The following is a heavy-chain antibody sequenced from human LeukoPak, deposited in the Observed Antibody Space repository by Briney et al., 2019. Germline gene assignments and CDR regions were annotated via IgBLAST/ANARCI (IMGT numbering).Heavy chain of an antibody. J-gene: IGHJ4*02. CDR3: ARADMATITVDY. V-gene: IGHV3-48*03. Sequence: GGSLRLSCAASGFTFRSYEMNWVRQAPGKGLKWVSYISSSGRNIYYADSVKGRFTISRDNAKNPLFLQMNSLRAEDTAVYYCARADMATITVDYWGQGTLVTVS. D-gene: IGHD5-24*01. CDR1: GFTFRSYE. CDR2: ISSSGRNI.